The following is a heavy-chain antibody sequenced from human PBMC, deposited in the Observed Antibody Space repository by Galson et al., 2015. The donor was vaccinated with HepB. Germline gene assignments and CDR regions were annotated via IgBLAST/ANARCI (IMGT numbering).Heavy chain of an antibody. CDR2: ISPYNGNT. V-gene: IGHV1-18*04. CDR1: GYTFTSYG. J-gene: IGHJ5*02. D-gene: IGHD1-26*01. CDR3: ARDCPSIVGVTAWFDP. Sequence: SVKVSCKASGYTFTSYGISWVRQAPGQGLEWMGWISPYNGNTNYAQDFQGRVTMTTDTSTSTAYMELRSLRSDDTAVYYCARDCPSIVGVTAWFDPWGQGTLVTVSS.